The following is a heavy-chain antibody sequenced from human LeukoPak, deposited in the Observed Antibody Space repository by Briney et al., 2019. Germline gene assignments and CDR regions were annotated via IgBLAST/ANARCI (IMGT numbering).Heavy chain of an antibody. D-gene: IGHD3-10*01. J-gene: IGHJ3*02. V-gene: IGHV1-69*13. CDR3: AKSNGYGLIDI. Sequence: SVKVSRKASGGTFSSYAISWVRQAPGQGLEWMGGITPIFGTAKYAQKFQGRVTITADESTSTAYMELNSLRSEDTAVYYCAKSNGYGLIDIWGQGTMVTVSS. CDR1: GGTFSSYA. CDR2: ITPIFGTA.